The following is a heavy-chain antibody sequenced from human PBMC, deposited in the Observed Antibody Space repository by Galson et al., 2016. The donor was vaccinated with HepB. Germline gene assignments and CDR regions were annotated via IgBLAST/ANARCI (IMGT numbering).Heavy chain of an antibody. V-gene: IGHV3-23*01. J-gene: IGHJ4*02. CDR3: ARDLSWGTYYDQGDF. Sequence: SLRLSCAASGFTFITYAMSWVRQAPGKGLEWVSSISGSATSTYYAESVKGRFSISRDNARNRLYLHMKGLRVADTAVYYCARDLSWGTYYDQGDFWGQGALVAVSP. CDR2: ISGSATST. D-gene: IGHD3-10*01. CDR1: GFTFITYA.